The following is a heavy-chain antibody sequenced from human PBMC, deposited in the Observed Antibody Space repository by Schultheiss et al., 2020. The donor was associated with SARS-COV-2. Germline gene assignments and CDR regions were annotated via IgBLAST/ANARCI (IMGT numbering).Heavy chain of an antibody. V-gene: IGHV1-58*01. Sequence: SVKVSCKASGFTFTSSAVQWVRQARGQRLEWIGWIVVGSGNTNYAQKFQERVTITRDMSTSTAYMELSSLRSEDTALYYCAKDYHFRSGWYKSRVGDGMDVWGQGTTVTVSS. CDR3: AKDYHFRSGWYKSRVGDGMDV. CDR2: IVVGSGNT. D-gene: IGHD6-19*01. J-gene: IGHJ6*02. CDR1: GFTFTSSA.